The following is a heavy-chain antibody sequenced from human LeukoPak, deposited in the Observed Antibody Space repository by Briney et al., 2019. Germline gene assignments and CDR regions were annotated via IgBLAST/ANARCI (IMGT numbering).Heavy chain of an antibody. V-gene: IGHV1-69*13. J-gene: IGHJ4*02. D-gene: IGHD3-3*01. Sequence: SVKVSCKASGGTFSSYAISWVRQAPGQGLEWMGGIIPIFGTANHAQKFQGRVTITADESTSTAYMELSSLRSEDTAVYYCARDYNDFWSGYYTVYYFDYWGQGTLVTVSS. CDR1: GGTFSSYA. CDR2: IIPIFGTA. CDR3: ARDYNDFWSGYYTVYYFDY.